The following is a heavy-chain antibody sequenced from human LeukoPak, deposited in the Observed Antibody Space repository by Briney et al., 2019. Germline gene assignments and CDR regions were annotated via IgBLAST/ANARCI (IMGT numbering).Heavy chain of an antibody. V-gene: IGHV1-8*01. J-gene: IGHJ4*02. CDR3: ARRADYYDSSAYYL. Sequence: ASVKVSSTASVYTFTSYDINWVRQAAGQGLEWMGWMNPSSGNTGYSQKFQGRVTMTRSTSIGTAYTELSSLTSEDTAVYYCARRADYYDSSAYYLWGQGTLVTVSP. CDR1: VYTFTSYD. D-gene: IGHD3-22*01. CDR2: MNPSSGNT.